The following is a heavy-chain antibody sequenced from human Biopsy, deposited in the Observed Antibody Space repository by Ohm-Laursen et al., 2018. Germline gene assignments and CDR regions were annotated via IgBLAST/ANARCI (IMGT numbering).Heavy chain of an antibody. V-gene: IGHV4-39*01. Sequence: SDTLSLTCTVSGGSISSGSNYWAWIRQPPGKGLEWIGSVYHSGTTYYSPSLKSRVTISVDTSKNPLSLKVTSVTAADTAAYYCARHDGNGPFALDSWGQGTLVTVSS. CDR2: VYHSGTT. D-gene: IGHD5-24*01. J-gene: IGHJ4*02. CDR1: GGSISSGSNY. CDR3: ARHDGNGPFALDS.